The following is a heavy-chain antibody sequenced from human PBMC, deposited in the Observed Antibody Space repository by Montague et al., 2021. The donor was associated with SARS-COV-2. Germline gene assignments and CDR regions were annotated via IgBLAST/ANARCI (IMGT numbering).Heavy chain of an antibody. J-gene: IGHJ4*02. V-gene: IGHV4-34*01. Sequence: SQTLSLTCAVYGGSFSGYYCSWIRQPPRQGLEWIGKINNSDSTNYNSSLKSRGTISVDTSKNQFTLKLNSVTAADTAVYYCARGSSILWWWAHDYWGQGTLVTVSS. CDR2: INNSDST. CDR1: GGSFSGYY. D-gene: IGHD2-21*01. CDR3: ARGSSILWWWAHDY.